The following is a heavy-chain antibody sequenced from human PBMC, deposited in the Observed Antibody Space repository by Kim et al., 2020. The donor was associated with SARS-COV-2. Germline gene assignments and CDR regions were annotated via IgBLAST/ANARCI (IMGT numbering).Heavy chain of an antibody. J-gene: IGHJ6*02. CDR2: ISSSGSII. CDR3: AGDRSSWLVRYGMDV. Sequence: GGSLRLSCAASGFTFSSFEMNWVRQAPGKGLEWISYISSSGSIIYYADSVKGRFTISRDNAKNSLYLQMNSLRDEDTAVYYCAGDRSSWLVRYGMDVWGQGTTVTVSS. D-gene: IGHD6-13*01. V-gene: IGHV3-48*03. CDR1: GFTFSSFE.